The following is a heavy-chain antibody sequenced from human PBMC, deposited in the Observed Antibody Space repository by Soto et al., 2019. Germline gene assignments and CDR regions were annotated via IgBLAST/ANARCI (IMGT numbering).Heavy chain of an antibody. J-gene: IGHJ1*01. CDR2: ISSNGGST. CDR3: ARTPSGAYVAEYFQH. Sequence: GGSMKLSCAASGFTFSSYAMHWVRQAPGKGLEYVSAISSNGGSTYYANSVKGRFTISRDNSKNTLYLQMGSLRAEDMAVYYCARTPSGAYVAEYFQHWGQGTLVTVSS. CDR1: GFTFSSYA. V-gene: IGHV3-64*01. D-gene: IGHD5-12*01.